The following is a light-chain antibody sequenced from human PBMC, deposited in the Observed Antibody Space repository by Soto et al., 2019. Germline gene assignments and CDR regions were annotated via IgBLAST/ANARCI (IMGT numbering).Light chain of an antibody. V-gene: IGKV3-11*01. CDR3: QRRSNWPPIT. CDR1: QSVSSY. J-gene: IGKJ5*01. Sequence: EIVLTQSPATLSLSPGERATLSCRASQSVSSYLAWYQQKPGQAPRLLIYDASNRATGIPARFSGSGSVTDFTLTICSLEPEDFAVYYCQRRSNWPPITFGQGTRLEIK. CDR2: DAS.